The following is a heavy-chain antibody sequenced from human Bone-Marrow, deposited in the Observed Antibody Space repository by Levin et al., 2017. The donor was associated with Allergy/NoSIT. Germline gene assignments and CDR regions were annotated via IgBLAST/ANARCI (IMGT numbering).Heavy chain of an antibody. CDR1: GYSFTSYW. V-gene: IGHV5-51*01. CDR3: ARCKSLLTGCDY. Sequence: PGGSLRLSCRSSGYSFTSYWIAWVREVPGKGLEWLGTIYPADSDTRYSPSLQGQVTVSADKSLTTAALQWSSLKASDSAIYYCARCKSLLTGCDYWGRGTLVTVSS. J-gene: IGHJ4*02. D-gene: IGHD3-9*01. CDR2: IYPADSDT.